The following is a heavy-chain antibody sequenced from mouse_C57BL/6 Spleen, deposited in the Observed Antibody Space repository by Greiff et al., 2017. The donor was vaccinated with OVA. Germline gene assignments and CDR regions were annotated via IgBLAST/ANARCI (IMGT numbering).Heavy chain of an antibody. V-gene: IGHV14-4*01. D-gene: IGHD2-1*01. J-gene: IGHJ3*01. CDR1: GFNIKDDY. CDR3: TTDGNLAWFAY. Sequence: VQLKESGAELVRPGASVKLSCTASGFNIKDDYMHWVKQRAEKGMEGRGWREREKGEKEEPSKFPGKATISEDTSSNPASLQLRSLTSEDTAVYYCTTDGNLAWFAYWGQGTLVTVSA. CDR2: REREKGEK.